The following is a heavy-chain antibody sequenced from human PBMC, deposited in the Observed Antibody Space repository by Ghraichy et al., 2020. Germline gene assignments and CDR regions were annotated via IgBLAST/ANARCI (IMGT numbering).Heavy chain of an antibody. CDR3: ARDGGSWSPWYFDY. CDR1: GFTFSSYN. Sequence: GGSLRLSCAASGFTFSSYNMNWVRQAPGKGLEWVSSISSSSSDIYYADSVEGRFTISRDNAKNSLYLQMNSLRAEDTALYNCARDGGSWSPWYFDYWGQGPLVTVSS. J-gene: IGHJ4*02. V-gene: IGHV3-21*01. D-gene: IGHD6-13*01. CDR2: ISSSSSDI.